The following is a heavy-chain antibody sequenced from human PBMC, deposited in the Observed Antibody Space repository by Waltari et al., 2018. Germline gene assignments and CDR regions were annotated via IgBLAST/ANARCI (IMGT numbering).Heavy chain of an antibody. V-gene: IGHV3-30*02. CDR2: IRQDGSNE. CDR3: AKVASGHWGFADS. J-gene: IGHJ4*02. CDR1: GFLFSSYG. D-gene: IGHD7-27*01. Sequence: QVQVVESGGGVVQPGGSLRLSCAVSGFLFSSYGMHWFRQAPGKGLEWVGFIRQDGSNEYYPDSVKGRFTISRDNSKNTLYLQMNSLRVEDSAVYYCAKVASGHWGFADSWGQGTLVTVSS.